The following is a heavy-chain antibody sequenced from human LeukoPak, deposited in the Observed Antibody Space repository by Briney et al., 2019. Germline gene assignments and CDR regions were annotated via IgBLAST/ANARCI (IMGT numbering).Heavy chain of an antibody. CDR2: IYSGGST. Sequence: GGSLRLSCAASGFTVSSNYMSWVRQAPEKGLEWVSVIYSGGSTYYADSVKGRFTISRGNSKNTLYLQMNSLRAEDTAVYYCARDSRDAAFDIWGQGTMVTVSS. CDR1: GFTVSSNY. D-gene: IGHD2-21*01. CDR3: ARDSRDAAFDI. J-gene: IGHJ3*02. V-gene: IGHV3-66*01.